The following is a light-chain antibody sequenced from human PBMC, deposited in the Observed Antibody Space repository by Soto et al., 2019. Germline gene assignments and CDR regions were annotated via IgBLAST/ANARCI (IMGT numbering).Light chain of an antibody. CDR3: QQYNNWAPFT. CDR2: GAS. Sequence: DIEMTQSPASLSVSPGERATISCRASQSVSSNLAWYQQKPGQAPRLLIYGASTRATGIPARFSGSGSGTEFTLTISRLQSEDFAVYYCQQYNNWAPFTFGPGTKVDIK. J-gene: IGKJ3*01. V-gene: IGKV3-15*01. CDR1: QSVSSN.